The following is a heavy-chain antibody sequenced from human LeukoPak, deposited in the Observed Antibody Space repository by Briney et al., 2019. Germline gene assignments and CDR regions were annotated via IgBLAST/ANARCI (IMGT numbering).Heavy chain of an antibody. CDR3: ARDEPTVTTGPPVGS. Sequence: QSGGSLRLSCAASGFTFSSYWMSWVRQAPGKGLEWVANIKQDGSEKYYVDSVKGRFTISRDNAKNSLYLQMNSLRAEDTAVYYCARDEPTVTTGPPVGSWGQGTLVTVSS. CDR2: IKQDGSEK. CDR1: GFTFSSYW. J-gene: IGHJ4*02. V-gene: IGHV3-7*01. D-gene: IGHD4-17*01.